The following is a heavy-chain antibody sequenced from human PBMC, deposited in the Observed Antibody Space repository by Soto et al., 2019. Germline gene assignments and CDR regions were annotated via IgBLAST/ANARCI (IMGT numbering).Heavy chain of an antibody. V-gene: IGHV4-30-4*01. CDR1: GDSISTGDYY. CDR2: INYSGST. D-gene: IGHD7-27*01. Sequence: QVQLQESGPGLVKPSQTLSLTCTVSGDSISTGDYYWSWIRQPPGKGLEWIGYINYSGSTYYNQSLKSRLTISVDTSKNQFSLKLSSVTAADTAVYYCARNWDIHRTYFDYWGQGTLVTVSS. J-gene: IGHJ4*02. CDR3: ARNWDIHRTYFDY.